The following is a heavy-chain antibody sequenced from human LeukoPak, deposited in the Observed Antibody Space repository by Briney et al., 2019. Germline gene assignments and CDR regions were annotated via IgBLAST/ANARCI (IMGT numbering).Heavy chain of an antibody. Sequence: GGPLRLSCAASGFTFSSYAMHWVRQAPGKGLEYVSTINSNGGSTNYANSVKGRFTISRDNSKNTLYLQMGSLRGEDMAVYFCARSRGLDVHYNYYMDDWGKGTTVTVSS. CDR1: GFTFSSYA. CDR2: INSNGGST. V-gene: IGHV3-64*01. D-gene: IGHD3-10*01. CDR3: ARSRGLDVHYNYYMDD. J-gene: IGHJ6*03.